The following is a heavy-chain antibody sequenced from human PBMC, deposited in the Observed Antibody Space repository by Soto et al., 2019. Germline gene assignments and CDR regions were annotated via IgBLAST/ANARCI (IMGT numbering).Heavy chain of an antibody. J-gene: IGHJ4*02. CDR2: ISGSGDRT. D-gene: IGHD3-22*01. CDR1: GITISNYP. CDR3: EKDDGGYPSTAPH. Sequence: EVQLLESGGGLVQPGGSLRLSCAASGITISNYPMSWVPQAPGKGLDWVSGISGSGDRTYYADSAKGRFTISKDISRNSLSLQLASLGVEDTAVYFCEKDDGGYPSTAPHWGQGTLVTVSS. V-gene: IGHV3-23*01.